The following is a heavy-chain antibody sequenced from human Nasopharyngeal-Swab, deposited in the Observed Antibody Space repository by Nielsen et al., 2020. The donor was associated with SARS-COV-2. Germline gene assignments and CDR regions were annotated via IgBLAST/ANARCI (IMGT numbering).Heavy chain of an antibody. J-gene: IGHJ6*02. CDR3: AKAPYLRGLDV. V-gene: IGHV3-23*01. CDR2: ISGSGDTT. D-gene: IGHD2-21*01. Sequence: VRQAPGKGLEWVSIISGSGDTTYYADSVKDRFTISRDNSKNTLYLQTNSLRVEDTAVYYCAKAPYLRGLDVWGQETTVTVSS.